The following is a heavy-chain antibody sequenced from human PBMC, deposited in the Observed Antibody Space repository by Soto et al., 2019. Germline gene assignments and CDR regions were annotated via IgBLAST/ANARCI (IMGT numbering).Heavy chain of an antibody. V-gene: IGHV4-31*03. CDR3: ARQGPHYDFWSGYYKPADCDY. CDR1: GASISSGRSY. CDR2: MFYSGST. Sequence: SETLSLTCTVSGASISSGRSYWSWIRQHPGKGLEWIGYMFYSGSTYYHPSLKSRVNISADTSKNQFSLRLTSVTAADTAVYYCARQGPHYDFWSGYYKPADCDYWGQGTLVTVSS. J-gene: IGHJ4*02. D-gene: IGHD3-3*01.